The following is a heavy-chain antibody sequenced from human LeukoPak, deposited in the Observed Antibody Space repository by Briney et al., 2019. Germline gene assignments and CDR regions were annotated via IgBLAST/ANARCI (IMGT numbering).Heavy chain of an antibody. D-gene: IGHD5-18*01. J-gene: IGHJ6*04. CDR2: CDPEDGET. Sequence: ASVTVSCKVSGYTLTELSMHWVRQAPGKGLEWMGGCDPEDGETIYAQKFQGRVTMTEDTSTDTAYMELSSLRSEDTAVYYCATYHPDTAMLAGMDVWGKGTTVTVSS. V-gene: IGHV1-24*01. CDR1: GYTLTELS. CDR3: ATYHPDTAMLAGMDV.